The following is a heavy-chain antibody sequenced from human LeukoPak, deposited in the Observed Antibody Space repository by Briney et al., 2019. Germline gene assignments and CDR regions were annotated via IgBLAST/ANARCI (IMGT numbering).Heavy chain of an antibody. J-gene: IGHJ4*02. CDR3: ARDRIAVAGFDY. CDR1: GYTFTGYY. D-gene: IGHD6-19*01. V-gene: IGHV1-2*02. CDR2: INPNSGGT. Sequence: AASVKVSCKASGYTFTGYYMHWVRQAPGQGLEWMGWINPNSGGTNYAQKFQGRVTMTRDTSISAAYMELSRLRSDDTAVYYCARDRIAVAGFDYWGQGTLVTVSS.